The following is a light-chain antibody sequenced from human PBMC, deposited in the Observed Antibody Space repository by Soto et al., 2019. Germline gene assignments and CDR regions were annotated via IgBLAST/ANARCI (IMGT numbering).Light chain of an antibody. CDR3: HSYGSGNTRV. J-gene: IGLJ1*01. V-gene: IGLV2-14*01. Sequence: QSALTQPASVSGSPGQSITISCTGTSSDVGDYDYVSWYQEHPGKAPKLLISEVSNRPSGVSDRFSGSKSGNTASLTISGLQPDDEADYYCHSYGSGNTRVFGTGTKLTVL. CDR1: SSDVGDYDY. CDR2: EVS.